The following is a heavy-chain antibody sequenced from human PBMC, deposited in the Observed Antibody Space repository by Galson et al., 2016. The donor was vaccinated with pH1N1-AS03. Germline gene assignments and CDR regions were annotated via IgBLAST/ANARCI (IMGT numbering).Heavy chain of an antibody. V-gene: IGHV4-38-2*02. Sequence: ETLSLTCTVSGYSTIFGHYWGWIRQPPGKGLEWIASIYHSGNTHYNSSLKSRLTISVDTSKNQFSLRLSSVTAADTAVYYCARVGVAGIPTYFDNWGKGTLVSVSS. CDR3: ARVGVAGIPTYFDN. J-gene: IGHJ4*02. D-gene: IGHD6-19*01. CDR1: GYSTIFGHY. CDR2: IYHSGNT.